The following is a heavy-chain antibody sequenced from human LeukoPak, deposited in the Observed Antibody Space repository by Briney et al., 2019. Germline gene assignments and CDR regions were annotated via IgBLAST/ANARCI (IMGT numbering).Heavy chain of an antibody. CDR3: ARHSPQTFELHILTGPNWFDP. J-gene: IGHJ5*02. V-gene: IGHV4-59*08. CDR2: IYYSGST. D-gene: IGHD3-9*01. CDR1: GGSISSYY. Sequence: SSETLSLTCTVSGGSISSYYWSWIRQPPGKGLEWIGYIYYSGSTNYNPSLKSRVTISVDASKNQFSLKLSSVTAADTAVYYCARHSPQTFELHILTGPNWFDPWGQGTLVTVSS.